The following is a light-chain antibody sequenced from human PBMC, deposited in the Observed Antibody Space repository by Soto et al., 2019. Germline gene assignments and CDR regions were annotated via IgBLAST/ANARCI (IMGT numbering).Light chain of an antibody. Sequence: EIVLTQSPGTLSLSPGERATLSCRASQRVSSSYLAWYQQKPGQAPRLLIYGASSRANGIPDWFSGSESGTDFTLTIRRLASEDFAVYYCQLYGSSPSWRVFTFVPGTKVDIK. J-gene: IGKJ3*01. CDR2: GAS. CDR3: QLYGSSPSWRVFT. CDR1: QRVSSSY. V-gene: IGKV3-20*01.